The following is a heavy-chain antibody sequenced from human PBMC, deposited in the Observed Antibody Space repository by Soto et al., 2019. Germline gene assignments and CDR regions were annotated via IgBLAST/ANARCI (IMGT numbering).Heavy chain of an antibody. CDR2: INPNSGGT. CDR3: ARGDPLIYYYYYGMDV. Sequence: ASVKVSCKASGYTFTGYYMHWVRQAPGQGLEWMGWINPNSGGTNYAQKFQGWVTMTRDTSISTAYMELSRLRSDDTAVYYCARGDPLIYYYYYGMDVWGQGTTVTSP. CDR1: GYTFTGYY. J-gene: IGHJ6*02. V-gene: IGHV1-2*04.